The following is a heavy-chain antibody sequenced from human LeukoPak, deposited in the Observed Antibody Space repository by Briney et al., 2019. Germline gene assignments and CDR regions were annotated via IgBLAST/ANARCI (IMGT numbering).Heavy chain of an antibody. V-gene: IGHV3-64*01. CDR3: ARRAGPTFMHV. CDR1: GFTLRSHA. CDR2: ISGGGGST. D-gene: IGHD1-7*01. Sequence: GGSLRLSCAASGFTLRSHALHWVRQAPGKGLEYISGISGGGGSTYNATSVKGRFSMSRETSKNMLHLQMARLRAEDTAVYYCARRAGPTFMHVWAKGTTVTVSS. J-gene: IGHJ6*03.